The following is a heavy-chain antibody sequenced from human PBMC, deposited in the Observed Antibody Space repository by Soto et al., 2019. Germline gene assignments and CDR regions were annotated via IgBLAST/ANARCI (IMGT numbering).Heavy chain of an antibody. CDR3: ARDSTRSYGDYDY. V-gene: IGHV3-21*01. Sequence: GGSLRLSCAASGFTFSSYSMNWVRQAPGKGLEWVSSISSSSSYIYYADSVKGRFTISRDNAKNSLYLQMNSLRAEDTAVYYCARDSTRSYGDYDYWGQGTLVTVS. CDR2: ISSSSSYI. CDR1: GFTFSSYS. J-gene: IGHJ4*02. D-gene: IGHD4-17*01.